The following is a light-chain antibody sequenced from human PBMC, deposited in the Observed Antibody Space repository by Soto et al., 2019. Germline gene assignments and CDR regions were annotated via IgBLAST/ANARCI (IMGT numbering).Light chain of an antibody. CDR3: QHSYSTPWT. CDR2: AES. Sequence: DIQMTQSPYSLSASVGDRVTITCRASQSISSYLNWYQQKPGKAPKLLIYAESRLQSGVPSRFSGSGPGTDVTLTISSLQPEDFATYYCQHSYSTPWTFGQGTKVEIK. CDR1: QSISSY. J-gene: IGKJ1*01. V-gene: IGKV1-39*01.